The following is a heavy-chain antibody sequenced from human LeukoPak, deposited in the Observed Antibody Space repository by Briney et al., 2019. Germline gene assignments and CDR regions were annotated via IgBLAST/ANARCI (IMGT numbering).Heavy chain of an antibody. CDR3: ARGPPNWGYDY. CDR1: GFTFSNFW. J-gene: IGHJ4*02. CDR2: IKQDETEK. D-gene: IGHD7-27*01. V-gene: IGHV3-7*03. Sequence: PGGSLRLSCTASGFTFSNFWMGWVRQAPGKGLEWVANIKQDETEKFYLGSVKGRFTISRDNAKNSLYLQMNSLRVEDTALYYCARGPPNWGYDYWGPGTLVTVSS.